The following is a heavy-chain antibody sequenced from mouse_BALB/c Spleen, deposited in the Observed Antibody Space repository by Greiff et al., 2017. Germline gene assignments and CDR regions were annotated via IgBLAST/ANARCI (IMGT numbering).Heavy chain of an antibody. D-gene: IGHD2-4*01. CDR2: IYPGDGST. CDR3: ARANDYGYAMDY. Sequence: QVQLQQSGPELVKPGASVKMSCKASGYTFTSYDINWVKQRPGQGLEWIGWIYPGDGSTKYNEKFKGKATLTADKSSSTAYMQLSSLTSENSAVYFCARANDYGYAMDYWGQGTSVTVSS. J-gene: IGHJ4*01. CDR1: GYTFTSYD. V-gene: IGHV1S56*01.